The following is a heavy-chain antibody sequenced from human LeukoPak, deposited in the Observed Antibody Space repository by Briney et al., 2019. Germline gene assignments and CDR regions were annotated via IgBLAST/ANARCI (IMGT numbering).Heavy chain of an antibody. CDR1: GYTFTDYY. D-gene: IGHD3-22*01. CDR3: ARDMDYYDSSGYSGHAFDI. Sequence: GASVKVSCKASGYTFTDYYMHWVRQAPGQGLEWMVWINPNSGGTNYAQKFKGRVTMTRDTSISTAYMELSRLRSDDTAVYYCARDMDYYDSSGYSGHAFDIWGQGTMVTVSS. CDR2: INPNSGGT. J-gene: IGHJ3*02. V-gene: IGHV1-2*02.